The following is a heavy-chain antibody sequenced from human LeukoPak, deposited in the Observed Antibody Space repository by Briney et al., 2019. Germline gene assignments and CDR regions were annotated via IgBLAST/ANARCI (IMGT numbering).Heavy chain of an antibody. V-gene: IGHV1-2*04. CDR2: INPNSGGT. Sequence: GASVKVSCKASGYTFTGYYMHWVRQAPGQGLEWMGWINPNSGGTNYAQKFQGWVTMTRDTSISTAYMELSRLRSDDTAVYYCARDYYDYGDSTGGYYYYGMDVWGQGTTVTVSS. CDR1: GYTFTGYY. CDR3: ARDYYDYGDSTGGYYYYGMDV. J-gene: IGHJ6*02. D-gene: IGHD4-17*01.